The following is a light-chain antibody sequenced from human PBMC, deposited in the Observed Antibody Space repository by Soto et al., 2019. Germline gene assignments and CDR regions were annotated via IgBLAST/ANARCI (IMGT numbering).Light chain of an antibody. Sequence: EIQMTQSPSNLSASVGDRVTITCRASQSISSWLAWYQQKPGKAPKLLIYDASSLESGVPSRFSGSGSGTEFTLTISSLQPDDFATYYCQQYNSYSPLTFGGGTKVDIK. J-gene: IGKJ4*01. CDR3: QQYNSYSPLT. CDR2: DAS. V-gene: IGKV1-5*01. CDR1: QSISSW.